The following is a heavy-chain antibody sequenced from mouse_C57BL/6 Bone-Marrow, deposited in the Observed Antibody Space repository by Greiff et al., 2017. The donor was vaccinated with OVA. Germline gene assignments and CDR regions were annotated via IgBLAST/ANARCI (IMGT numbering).Heavy chain of an antibody. CDR2: FYPGSGSI. J-gene: IGHJ4*01. V-gene: IGHV1-62-2*01. D-gene: IGHD3-2*02. Sequence: QVQLQQSGAELVKPGASVKLSCKASGYTFPEYTIHWVKQRSGQGLEWIGWFYPGSGSIKYNEKFKDKATLTADKSSSTVYMELSRLTSEDAAVYGGARHPDSSGRGDDWGQGTSVTVSS. CDR3: ARHPDSSGRGDD. CDR1: GYTFPEYT.